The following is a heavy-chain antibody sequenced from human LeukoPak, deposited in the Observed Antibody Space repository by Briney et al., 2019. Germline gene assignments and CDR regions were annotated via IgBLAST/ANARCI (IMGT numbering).Heavy chain of an antibody. J-gene: IGHJ4*02. CDR1: GFTFSSYW. CDR2: IKQDGSEK. V-gene: IGHV3-7*05. Sequence: GGSLRLSCAAPGFTFSSYWMSWVRQAPGKGLEWVANIKQDGSEKYYVDSVKGRFTISRDNAKSSLYLQMNSLRAEDTAVYYCAKASGSGTYYKSPFDYWGQGTLVTVSS. CDR3: AKASGSGTYYKSPFDY. D-gene: IGHD3-10*01.